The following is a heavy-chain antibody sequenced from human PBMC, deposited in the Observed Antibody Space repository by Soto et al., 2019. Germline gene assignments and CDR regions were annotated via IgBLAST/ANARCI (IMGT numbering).Heavy chain of an antibody. CDR2: IYWDDDD. D-gene: IGHD6-13*01. J-gene: IGHJ4*02. V-gene: IGHV2-5*02. CDR3: ARELYSSTSCDS. CDR1: GFSLRTSGVG. Sequence: QITLKESGPTLVRPTQTLTLTCTFSGFSLRTSGVGVGWIRQPPGKALEWLALIYWDDDDRYNPSLKTRLTITKDTSKNLLVLTMTKLDPADTATYYCARELYSSTSCDSWGQGTLVTVFS.